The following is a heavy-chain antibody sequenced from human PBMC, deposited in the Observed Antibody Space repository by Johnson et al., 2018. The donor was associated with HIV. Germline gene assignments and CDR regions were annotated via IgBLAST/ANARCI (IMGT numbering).Heavy chain of an antibody. CDR2: IYSGGST. D-gene: IGHD6-13*01. V-gene: IGHV3-66*01. J-gene: IGHJ3*02. Sequence: VQLVESGGGLVQPGGSLRLSCTASGFTVSSNYMSWVRQAPGKGLEWVSVIYSGGSTYYADSVKGRFTITRDNSKNTLYLQMNRLRAEDTAVYYCARARAGDAFDIWGQGTMVTVSS. CDR1: GFTVSSNY. CDR3: ARARAGDAFDI.